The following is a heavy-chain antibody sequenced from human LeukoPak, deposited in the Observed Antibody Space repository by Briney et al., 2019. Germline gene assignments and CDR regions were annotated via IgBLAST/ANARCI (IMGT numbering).Heavy chain of an antibody. J-gene: IGHJ5*02. Sequence: SETLSLTCTVSGGSISSQYWSWIRQPPGKGLEWIGYIYYSGSTNYNPSLKSRVTISVDTSKNQFSLKLSSVTAADTAVYYCARARGYYDFWSGYYKENWFDPWGQGTLVTVSS. CDR1: GGSISSQY. CDR2: IYYSGST. CDR3: ARARGYYDFWSGYYKENWFDP. D-gene: IGHD3-3*01. V-gene: IGHV4-59*11.